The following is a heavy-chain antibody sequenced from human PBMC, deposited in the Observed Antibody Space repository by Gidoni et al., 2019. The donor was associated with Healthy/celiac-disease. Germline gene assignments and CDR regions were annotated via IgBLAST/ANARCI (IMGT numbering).Heavy chain of an antibody. D-gene: IGHD3-10*01. V-gene: IGHV3-30-3*01. J-gene: IGHJ4*02. Sequence: QVQRVELGGGVVQPGSSMRLSCASSGFTFSTYDMHWGRQAPGKGLEWVAVISYDGSNKYDADSVKGRFTISRDNSKNTLYLQMNSLRAEDTAVYYCARGGLFDYGSGSYSSYFVYWGQGTLVTVSS. CDR1: GFTFSTYD. CDR3: ARGGLFDYGSGSYSSYFVY. CDR2: ISYDGSNK.